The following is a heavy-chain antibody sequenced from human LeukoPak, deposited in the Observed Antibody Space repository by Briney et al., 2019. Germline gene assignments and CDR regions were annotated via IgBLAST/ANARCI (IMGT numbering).Heavy chain of an antibody. D-gene: IGHD5-18*01. V-gene: IGHV4-4*02. CDR1: GGSVSSSKW. Sequence: PSGTLSLTCVVSGGSVSSSKWWGWVRQPPGKGLEWIGQVYHDGGTKYNPSLKSRVTISVDTSKNQFSLKLSSVTAADTAVYHCAREAMYSYGNNFDYWGQGTLVTVSS. J-gene: IGHJ4*02. CDR3: AREAMYSYGNNFDY. CDR2: VYHDGGT.